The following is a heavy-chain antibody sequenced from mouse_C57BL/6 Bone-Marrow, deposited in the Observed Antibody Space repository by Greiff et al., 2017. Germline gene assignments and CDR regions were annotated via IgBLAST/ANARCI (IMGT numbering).Heavy chain of an antibody. V-gene: IGHV1-19*01. J-gene: IGHJ3*01. Sequence: VQLKQSGPVLVKPGASVKMSCKASGYTFTDYYMNWVKQSHGKSLEWIGGINPYNGGTSYNQKFTGKATLTVDMSSSTAYMELNRLTSEDSAVYYCARPSFYGSNYGFAYWGQGTLVTVSA. CDR1: GYTFTDYY. D-gene: IGHD1-1*01. CDR2: INPYNGGT. CDR3: ARPSFYGSNYGFAY.